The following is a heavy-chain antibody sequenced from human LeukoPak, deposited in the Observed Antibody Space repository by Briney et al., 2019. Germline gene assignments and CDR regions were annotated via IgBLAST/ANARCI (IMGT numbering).Heavy chain of an antibody. V-gene: IGHV3-48*02. J-gene: IGHJ4*02. CDR1: GFTFSSYS. CDR2: ISSSSSTI. CDR3: AKSSSWLYYFDY. D-gene: IGHD6-13*01. Sequence: GGSLRLSCAASGFTFSSYSMNWVRQAPGKGLEWVPYISSSSSTIYYADSVKGRFTISRDNAKNSLYLQMNSLRDEDTAVYYCAKSSSWLYYFDYWGQGTLVTVSS.